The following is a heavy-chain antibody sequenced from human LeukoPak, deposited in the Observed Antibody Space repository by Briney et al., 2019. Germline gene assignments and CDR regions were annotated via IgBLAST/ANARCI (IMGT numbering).Heavy chain of an antibody. D-gene: IGHD3-3*01. CDR1: GGTFSSYA. V-gene: IGHV1-69*13. CDR3: ATTHKLYYDFWSGQHYYYYGMDV. J-gene: IGHJ6*02. Sequence: GASVKVSCKASGGTFSSYAISWVRQAPGQGLEWMGGIIPIFGTANYAQKFQGRVTITADESTSTAYMELSSLRSEDTAVYYCATTHKLYYDFWSGQHYYYYGMDVWGQGTTVTVSS. CDR2: IIPIFGTA.